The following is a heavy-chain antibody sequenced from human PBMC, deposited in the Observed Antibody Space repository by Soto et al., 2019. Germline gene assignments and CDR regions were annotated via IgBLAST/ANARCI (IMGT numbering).Heavy chain of an antibody. Sequence: SETLSLTCTVSGGSISSSSYYWGWIRQPPGKGLEWIGSIYYSGSTYYNPSLKSRVTISVDTSKNQFSLKLSSVTAADTAVYYCARHDFGELYSGMDVWGQGTTVTVSS. CDR3: ARHDFGELYSGMDV. CDR2: IYYSGST. J-gene: IGHJ6*02. D-gene: IGHD3-10*01. CDR1: GGSISSSSYY. V-gene: IGHV4-39*01.